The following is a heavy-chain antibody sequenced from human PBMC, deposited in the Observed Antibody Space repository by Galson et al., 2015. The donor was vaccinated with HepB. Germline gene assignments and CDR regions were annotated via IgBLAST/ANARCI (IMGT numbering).Heavy chain of an antibody. J-gene: IGHJ2*01. Sequence: SLRLSCAASGFTFTGFDMNWVRQAPGKGLEWVSSLSKSGTGSTYADSVRGRFAISRDSSKSTLFLQMNSLRAEDTAIYYCARAIPYWYLDLWGRGTLVTVSS. V-gene: IGHV3-23*05. CDR2: LSKSGTGS. CDR3: ARAIPYWYLDL. CDR1: GFTFTGFD.